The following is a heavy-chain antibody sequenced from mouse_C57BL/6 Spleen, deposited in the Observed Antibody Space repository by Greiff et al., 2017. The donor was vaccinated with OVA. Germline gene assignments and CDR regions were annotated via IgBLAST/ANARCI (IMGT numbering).Heavy chain of an antibody. CDR1: GYTFTSYW. D-gene: IGHD1-1*01. V-gene: IGHV1-50*01. J-gene: IGHJ1*03. Sequence: QVQLQQPGAELVKPGASVKLSCKASGYTFTSYWMQWVKQRPGQGLEWIGEIDPSDSYTNYNQKFKGKATVTVDTSSSTAYMQLSSLTSEDSAVYYCAREGSNYRYFDVWGTGTTVTVSS. CDR3: AREGSNYRYFDV. CDR2: IDPSDSYT.